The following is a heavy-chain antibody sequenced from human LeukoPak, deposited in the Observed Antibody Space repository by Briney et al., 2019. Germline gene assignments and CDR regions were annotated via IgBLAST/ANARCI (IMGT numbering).Heavy chain of an antibody. J-gene: IGHJ6*03. CDR1: GTSISINY. D-gene: IGHD4-11*01. CDR2: FDTDGTT. Sequence: SETLSLTCDVSGTSISINYWSWIRQPAGRGLEWIGRFDTDGTTNSNPSLKSRVTLSMDMSRNQFSLRLTSVTAADTAVYYCAREVTTAAHVYYYIDVWGKGTTVTVSS. CDR3: AREVTTAAHVYYYIDV. V-gene: IGHV4-4*07.